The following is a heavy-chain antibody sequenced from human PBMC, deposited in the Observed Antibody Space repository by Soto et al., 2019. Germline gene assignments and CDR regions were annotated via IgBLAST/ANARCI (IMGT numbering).Heavy chain of an antibody. D-gene: IGHD6-13*01. V-gene: IGHV4-4*02. Sequence: SETLSLTCAVSGGSISSSNWWSWVRQPPGKGLEWIGEIYHSGSTNYNPSLKSRVTISVDKSKNQFSLKLSSVTAADTAVYYCARAPIAAAGTPSFDYWGQGTLVTVSS. CDR1: GGSISSSNW. J-gene: IGHJ4*02. CDR3: ARAPIAAAGTPSFDY. CDR2: IYHSGST.